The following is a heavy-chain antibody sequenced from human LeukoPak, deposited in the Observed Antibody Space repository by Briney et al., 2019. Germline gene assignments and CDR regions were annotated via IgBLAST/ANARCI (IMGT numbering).Heavy chain of an antibody. CDR3: GRGSANLKDGADY. CDR2: IKQDGSNK. Sequence: GGSLRLSCAASGFTFSSYWMSWVRQAPGKGLEWVANIKQDGSNKYYADSVQGRFTISRDNSKNTLYLQTNSLRAEDTAVYYCGRGSANLKDGADYWGQGTLVTVSS. D-gene: IGHD3-10*01. J-gene: IGHJ4*02. CDR1: GFTFSSYW. V-gene: IGHV3-7*01.